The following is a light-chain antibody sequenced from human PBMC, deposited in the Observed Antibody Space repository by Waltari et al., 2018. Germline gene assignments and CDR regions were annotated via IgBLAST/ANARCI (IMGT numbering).Light chain of an antibody. CDR3: CSYAGSYSLV. CDR1: SSDVGGYHY. J-gene: IGLJ2*01. V-gene: IGLV2-11*01. CDR2: DVS. Sequence: QSALTQPRSVSGSPGPSVTISCTGTSSDVGGYHYVSWYQQHPGKAPKLMIYDVSKRPSGVPDRFSGSKSGNTASLTISGLQAEDEADYYCCSYAGSYSLVFGGGTKLTVL.